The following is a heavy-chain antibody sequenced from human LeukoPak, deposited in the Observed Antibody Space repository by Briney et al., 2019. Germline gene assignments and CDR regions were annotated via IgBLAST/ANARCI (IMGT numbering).Heavy chain of an antibody. CDR1: GYTFTSYG. J-gene: IGHJ4*02. V-gene: IGHV1-46*01. D-gene: IGHD3-10*01. CDR2: INSSGGGT. CDR3: ARDGLAMSSYFDY. Sequence: ASVKVSCKASGYTFTSYGITWVRQAPGQGLEWLGTINSSGGGTSYAQKFQGRLTMTRDTSTRTVYMELSSLTSEDTGVYYCARDGLAMSSYFDYWGQGTLVTVSS.